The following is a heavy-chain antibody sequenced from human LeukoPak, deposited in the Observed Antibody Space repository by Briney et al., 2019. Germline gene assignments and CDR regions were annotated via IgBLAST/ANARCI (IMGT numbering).Heavy chain of an antibody. CDR1: GFTFSSYA. Sequence: GGSLRLSCAASGFTFSSYAMRWVRQAPGKGLEWVAVISYDGSNKYYADSVKGRFTISRDNSKNTLYLQMNSLRAEDTAVYYCARTYFDWLLPDYWGQGTLVTVSS. CDR2: ISYDGSNK. D-gene: IGHD3-9*01. CDR3: ARTYFDWLLPDY. J-gene: IGHJ4*02. V-gene: IGHV3-30*04.